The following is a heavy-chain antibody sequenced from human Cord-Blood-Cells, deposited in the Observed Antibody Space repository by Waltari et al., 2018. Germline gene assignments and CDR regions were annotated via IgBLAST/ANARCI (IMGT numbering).Heavy chain of an antibody. CDR2: IYYSGSP. CDR3: FLGYCSGGSCYSFDY. J-gene: IGHJ4*02. Sequence: QLQLQESGPGLVKPSETLSLTCTVSGGSISSSSYYWGWIRQPPGKGLEWIGSIYYSGSPYYNPSLKGRVTISVDTSKNQFSLKLSSVTAADTAVYYCFLGYCSGGSCYSFDYWGQGTMVTVSS. CDR1: GGSISSSSYY. V-gene: IGHV4-39*01. D-gene: IGHD2-15*01.